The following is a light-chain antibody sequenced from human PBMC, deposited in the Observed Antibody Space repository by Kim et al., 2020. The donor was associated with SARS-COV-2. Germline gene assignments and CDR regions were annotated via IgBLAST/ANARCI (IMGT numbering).Light chain of an antibody. Sequence: GTSITISCTGPCSDVGGYNYVSWYKQHPGKAPKLMLFDVSQRPSGVSNRFSGSKSGNTASLTISGLQAEDEADYHCSSYTSSRTWVFGGGTQLTVL. CDR2: DVS. CDR3: SSYTSSRTWV. J-gene: IGLJ3*02. V-gene: IGLV2-14*04. CDR1: CSDVGGYNY.